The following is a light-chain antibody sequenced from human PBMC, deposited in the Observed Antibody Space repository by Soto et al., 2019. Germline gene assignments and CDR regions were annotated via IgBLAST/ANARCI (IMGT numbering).Light chain of an antibody. V-gene: IGLV1-40*01. CDR1: NSNIGAGYK. Sequence: QSVLKQPPSVTGAPGQKVTISCTGSNSNIGAGYKVHWYQQFPGTAPKLLIQANTNRPSGVPDRFSGSKSGTSASLAITRLQAEDEADYYCFSFKSTNTHVFGSGTKVTVL. CDR2: ANT. J-gene: IGLJ1*01. CDR3: FSFKSTNTHV.